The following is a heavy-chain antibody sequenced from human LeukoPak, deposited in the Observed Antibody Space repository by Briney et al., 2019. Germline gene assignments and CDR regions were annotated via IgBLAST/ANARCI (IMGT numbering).Heavy chain of an antibody. V-gene: IGHV3-23*01. CDR1: GFTFSSYA. Sequence: GGSLRLSCAASGFTFSSYAMTWVRQAPGKGLEWVSSISAGAGTYYADSVTGRFTVSRDDSKNILYLQMNSLRAEDTAVCYCAKEPKYSSSYYSDYWGQGTLVTVSS. CDR3: AKEPKYSSSYYSDY. J-gene: IGHJ4*02. D-gene: IGHD6-13*01. CDR2: ISAGAGT.